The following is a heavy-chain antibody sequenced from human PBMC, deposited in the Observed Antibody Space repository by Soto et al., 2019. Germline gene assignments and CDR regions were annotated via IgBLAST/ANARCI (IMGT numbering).Heavy chain of an antibody. V-gene: IGHV3-23*01. Sequence: EVQLLESGGGLVQPGGSLRLSCAASGFTFSSYTMNWVRQAPGKGLDWVSGINSGGRTYYADSVKGRFTISRDDSKNTLYLQIISLRAEDTAVYYCAKDLRPDGVWDFDYWGQGTLVTVSS. CDR1: GFTFSSYT. CDR3: AKDLRPDGVWDFDY. J-gene: IGHJ4*02. D-gene: IGHD4-17*01. CDR2: INSGGRT.